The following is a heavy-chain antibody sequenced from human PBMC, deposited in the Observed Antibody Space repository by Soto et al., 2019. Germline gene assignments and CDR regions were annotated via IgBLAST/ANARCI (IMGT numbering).Heavy chain of an antibody. Sequence: SVKVSCKASGGTFSSYAISWVRQAPGQGLEWMGGIIPIFGTANYAQKFQGRVTITADKSTSTAYMELSSLRSEDTAVYYCARNRLYQLLSNWFDPWGQGXLVTVYS. CDR3: ARNRLYQLLSNWFDP. D-gene: IGHD2-2*01. J-gene: IGHJ5*02. V-gene: IGHV1-69*06. CDR2: IIPIFGTA. CDR1: GGTFSSYA.